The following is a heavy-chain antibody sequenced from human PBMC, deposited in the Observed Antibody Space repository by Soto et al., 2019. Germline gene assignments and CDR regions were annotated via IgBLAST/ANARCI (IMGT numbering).Heavy chain of an antibody. V-gene: IGHV5-51*01. D-gene: IGHD3-10*01. CDR1: GYSFNIYW. CDR3: AGGGVRGVITRTRDYYGMDV. CDR2: VYPDDSDT. J-gene: IGHJ6*02. Sequence: PGESLKISCKASGYSFNIYWIGWVRQLPGKGLEWMGVVYPDDSDTIYSPSFQGQVTISADKSISTAYLQWSSLKASDTAMYYCAGGGVRGVITRTRDYYGMDVWGQGTTVTVSS.